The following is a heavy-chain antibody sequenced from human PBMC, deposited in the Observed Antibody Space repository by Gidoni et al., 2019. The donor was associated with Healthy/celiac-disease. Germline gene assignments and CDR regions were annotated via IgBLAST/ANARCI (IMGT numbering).Heavy chain of an antibody. J-gene: IGHJ3*02. Sequence: QVQLQESGPGLVKPSETLSLTCAVSGYSISSGYYWGWIRQPPGKGLEWIGSIYHSVSTYYNPSLKSRVTISVDTSKNQFSLKLSSVTAADTAVYYCARVGVDDAFDIWGQGTMVTVSS. CDR1: GYSISSGYY. D-gene: IGHD1-26*01. V-gene: IGHV4-38-2*01. CDR3: ARVGVDDAFDI. CDR2: IYHSVST.